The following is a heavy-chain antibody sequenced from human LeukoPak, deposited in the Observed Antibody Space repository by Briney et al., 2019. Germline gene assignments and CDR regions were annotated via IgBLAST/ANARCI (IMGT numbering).Heavy chain of an antibody. Sequence: SETLSLTCTVSGASIRSYSWSWIRQPAGKGLEWIGHIYTSGSTNYNPSLKSRVTMSVDTSNNQFSLKLNSVTAADTAVYYCARTYDSPGYYSPDYYYMDVWGKGTTVTVSS. D-gene: IGHD3-22*01. V-gene: IGHV4-4*07. CDR1: GASIRSYS. CDR2: IYTSGST. J-gene: IGHJ6*03. CDR3: ARTYDSPGYYSPDYYYMDV.